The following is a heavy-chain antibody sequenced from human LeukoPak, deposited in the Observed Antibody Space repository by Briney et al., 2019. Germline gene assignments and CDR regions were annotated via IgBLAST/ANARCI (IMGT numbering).Heavy chain of an antibody. D-gene: IGHD5-12*01. V-gene: IGHV1-18*01. Sequence: ASVKVSCKASGYTFTSYGISWVRQAPGQGLEWMGWISAYNGNTNYAQKLQGRVTMTTDTSTSTAYMELRSLRSDDTAVYYCARKKPRGLRDGYNPPYFDYWGQGTLVTVSS. CDR3: ARKKPRGLRDGYNPPYFDY. CDR2: ISAYNGNT. CDR1: GYTFTSYG. J-gene: IGHJ4*02.